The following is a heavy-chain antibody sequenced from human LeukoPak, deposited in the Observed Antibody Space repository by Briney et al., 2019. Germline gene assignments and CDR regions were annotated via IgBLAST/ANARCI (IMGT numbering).Heavy chain of an antibody. Sequence: ASVTVSCKASGNTFTSYYIHWVRQAPGQGLEWMGIINPSSGSTNYAQKFQGRVTMTEDTSTDTAYMELSSLRSEDTAVYYCATDLSSGWPFDYWGQGTLVTVSS. J-gene: IGHJ4*02. CDR1: GNTFTSYY. CDR2: INPSSGST. CDR3: ATDLSSGWPFDY. V-gene: IGHV1-46*01. D-gene: IGHD6-19*01.